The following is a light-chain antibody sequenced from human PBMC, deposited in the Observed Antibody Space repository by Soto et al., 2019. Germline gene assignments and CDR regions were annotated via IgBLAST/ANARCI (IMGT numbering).Light chain of an antibody. CDR3: GADHGSGSNFVLV. CDR1: SGYSNYK. J-gene: IGLJ2*01. V-gene: IGLV9-49*01. CDR2: VGTGGIVG. Sequence: QLVLTQPPSASASLGASVTLTCTLSSGYSNYKVDWYQQRPGKGPRFVMRVGTGGIVGSKGDGIPDRFSVLGSGLNRYLTIKNIQEEDESEYHCGADHGSGSNFVLVFGGGTKLTVL.